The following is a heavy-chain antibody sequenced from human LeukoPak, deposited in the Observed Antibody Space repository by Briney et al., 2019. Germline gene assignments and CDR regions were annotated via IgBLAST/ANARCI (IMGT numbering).Heavy chain of an antibody. Sequence: ASVKVSCKASGYAFTNYYMHWVRQAPGQGLEWMGIINPSGGTTNPAQKFQGRVTMTRATSTSTVYMELSSLRSEDTAVYYCAREESRSGVDNWGQGTLVTLSS. CDR3: AREESRSGVDN. CDR2: INPSGGTT. J-gene: IGHJ4*02. CDR1: GYAFTNYY. V-gene: IGHV1-46*01. D-gene: IGHD6-19*01.